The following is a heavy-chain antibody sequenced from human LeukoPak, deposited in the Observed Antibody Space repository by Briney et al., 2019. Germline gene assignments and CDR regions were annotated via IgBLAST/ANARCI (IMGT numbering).Heavy chain of an antibody. CDR3: VTYSTGLYKGLEF. CDR2: ISQDGTDK. Sequence: ETLSLTCTVSGGSISSSYYYWGWIRQAPGKGLEWVANISQDGTDKYYVDSVKGRFTFSRDNAQNSLYLQMSSLRVEDTAVYYCVTYSTGLYKGLEFWGQGTQVTVSS. V-gene: IGHV3-7*03. CDR1: GGSISSSYYY. D-gene: IGHD2-8*02. J-gene: IGHJ4*02.